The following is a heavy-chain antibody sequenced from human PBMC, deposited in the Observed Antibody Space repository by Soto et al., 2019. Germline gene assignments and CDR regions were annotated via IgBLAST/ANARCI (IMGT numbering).Heavy chain of an antibody. V-gene: IGHV3-73*01. D-gene: IGHD1-26*01. CDR1: GFSFSGSA. Sequence: GGSLRLSCAASGFSFSGSAIHWVRQASGKGLKWVGRIRAKSNKYATLYAESLKGRFTISRDDSQSTAYLEMNSLKTEDTAVYYCNSGSYYSSIWGQGTLVTVSS. J-gene: IGHJ4*02. CDR2: IRAKSNKYAT. CDR3: NSGSYYSSI.